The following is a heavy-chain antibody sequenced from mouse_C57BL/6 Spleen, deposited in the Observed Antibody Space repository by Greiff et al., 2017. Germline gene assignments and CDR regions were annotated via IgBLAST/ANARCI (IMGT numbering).Heavy chain of an antibody. CDR1: GYTFTSYW. Sequence: QVQLQQSGAELVKPGASVKLSCKASGYTFTSYWMHWVKQRPGQGLEWIGMIHPNSGSTNYNEKFKSKATLTVDKSSSTAYMQLSSLTSADSAVYYCARSAGITTVDYYAMDYWGQGTSVTVSS. D-gene: IGHD1-1*01. J-gene: IGHJ4*01. V-gene: IGHV1-64*01. CDR2: IHPNSGST. CDR3: ARSAGITTVDYYAMDY.